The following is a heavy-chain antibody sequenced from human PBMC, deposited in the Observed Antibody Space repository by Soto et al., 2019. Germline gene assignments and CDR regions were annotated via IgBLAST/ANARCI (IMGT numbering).Heavy chain of an antibody. V-gene: IGHV4-59*04. CDR2: IYYSGST. CDR1: GGSISSYY. CDR3: AKALTYYYGSGSPEGDY. Sequence: PSETLSLTCTVSGGSISSYYWSWIRQPPGKGLEWIGYIYYSGSTYYNPSLKSRVTISVDTSKNQFSLKMRSVTAPDTAVYYCAKALTYYYGSGSPEGDYCGQGTLVTVSS. D-gene: IGHD3-10*01. J-gene: IGHJ4*02.